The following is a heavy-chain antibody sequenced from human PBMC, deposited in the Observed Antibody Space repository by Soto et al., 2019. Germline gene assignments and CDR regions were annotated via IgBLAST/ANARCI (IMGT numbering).Heavy chain of an antibody. CDR2: IKSKTDGGTT. CDR1: GFTFSNAW. D-gene: IGHD6-19*01. Sequence: GGSLRLSCAASGFTFSNAWMSWVRQAPGKGLEWVGRIKSKTDGGTTDYAAPVKGRFTISRDDSKNTLYLQMNSLKTEDTAVYYCTTDLSTIAVALEFDYWGQGTLVTVSS. V-gene: IGHV3-15*01. CDR3: TTDLSTIAVALEFDY. J-gene: IGHJ4*02.